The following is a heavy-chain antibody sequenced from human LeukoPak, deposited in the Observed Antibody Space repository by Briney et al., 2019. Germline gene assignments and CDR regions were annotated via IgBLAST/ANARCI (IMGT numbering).Heavy chain of an antibody. CDR1: GFTFSSYW. CDR3: ARGGPKGSYYLRYFDY. CDR2: IKQDGSEK. Sequence: GGSLRLSCAASGFTFSSYWMSWVRQAPGKGLEWVANIKQDGSEKYYVDSVKGRFTISRDNAKNSLYLQMNSLRAEDTAVYYCARGGPKGSYYLRYFDYWGQGTLVTVSS. D-gene: IGHD3-10*01. J-gene: IGHJ4*02. V-gene: IGHV3-7*01.